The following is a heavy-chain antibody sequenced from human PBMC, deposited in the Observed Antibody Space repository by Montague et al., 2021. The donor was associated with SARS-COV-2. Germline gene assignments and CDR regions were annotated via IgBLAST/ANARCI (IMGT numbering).Heavy chain of an antibody. CDR1: GDSVSSNDAA. J-gene: IGHJ3*02. CDR2: TCYRSEWYF. D-gene: IGHD5-12*01. Sequence: CAISGDSVSSNDAAWNWISQSPSRGLEWLGRTCYRSEWYFDYAISLRGRITINPDTSKNQFPLQIDSVTLDDTAVYYCARYSYSGTYFGLNDAFDIWGQGTMVTVSS. CDR3: ARYSYSGTYFGLNDAFDI. V-gene: IGHV6-1*01.